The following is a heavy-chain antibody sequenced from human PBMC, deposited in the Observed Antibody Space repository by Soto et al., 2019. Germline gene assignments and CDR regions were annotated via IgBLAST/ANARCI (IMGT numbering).Heavy chain of an antibody. CDR1: GYTFTSYD. Sequence: QVQLVQSGAEVKKPGASVKVSCKASGYTFTSYDINWVRQATGQGLEWMGWMNPNSGNTGYAQKFQGRVTMTRDTSISTAYMELSSVRSEDTAVYYCARVVPAAIRRDNDAFDIWGQGTMVTVSS. V-gene: IGHV1-8*01. CDR2: MNPNSGNT. CDR3: ARVVPAAIRRDNDAFDI. J-gene: IGHJ3*02. D-gene: IGHD2-2*01.